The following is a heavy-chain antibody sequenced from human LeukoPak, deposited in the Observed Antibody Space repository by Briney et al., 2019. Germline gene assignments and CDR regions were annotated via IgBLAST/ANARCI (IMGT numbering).Heavy chain of an antibody. Sequence: GGSLRLSCAASGFTFSSYGMSWVRQAPGKGLEWVSGISGSGGSTNYVDSVKGRFIISRDNSKNTLYMQMNSLRGDDTAIYYCASTPRNRAAAGAFDIWGQGTMVTVSS. V-gene: IGHV3-23*01. J-gene: IGHJ3*02. CDR3: ASTPRNRAAAGAFDI. CDR2: ISGSGGST. CDR1: GFTFSSYG. D-gene: IGHD6-13*01.